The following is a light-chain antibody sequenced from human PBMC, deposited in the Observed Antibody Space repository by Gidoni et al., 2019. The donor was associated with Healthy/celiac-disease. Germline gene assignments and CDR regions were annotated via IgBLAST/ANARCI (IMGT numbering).Light chain of an antibody. CDR1: SSDVGGYNY. CDR2: EVS. V-gene: IGLV2-14*01. CDR3: SSYTSSSTRV. J-gene: IGLJ2*01. Sequence: QPALTQPASVSVSPGQSITISCTGTSSDVGGYNYVSWYQQHPGKAPKLMIYEVSNRPSGVSNRFSGSKSGNTASLTISGLQAEDEADYYCSSYTSSSTRVFGGGTKLTVL.